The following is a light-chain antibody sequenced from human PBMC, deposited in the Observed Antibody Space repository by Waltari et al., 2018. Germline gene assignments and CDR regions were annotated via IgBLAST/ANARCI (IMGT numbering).Light chain of an antibody. Sequence: MIQSPSSLSASVGDRVTITCRASEYISKSLAWYQQIPGRAPDLLVYDVSKLKSGVPSRFSCSGSGTDYSLTISSLQPEDFATYYCQQYYSSPLTFGGGTRVEV. CDR2: DVS. J-gene: IGKJ4*01. V-gene: IGKV1-NL1*01. CDR1: EYISKS. CDR3: QQYYSSPLT.